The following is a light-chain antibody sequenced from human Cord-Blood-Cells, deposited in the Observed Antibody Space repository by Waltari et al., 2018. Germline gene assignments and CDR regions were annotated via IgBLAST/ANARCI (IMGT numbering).Light chain of an antibody. CDR3: SSYTSSSTWV. V-gene: IGLV2-14*01. J-gene: IGLJ3*02. Sequence: QSALTQPASVSGSPGQSITIPRTGTSSDVGGYNYVSWYQQHPGKAPKLMIYDVSKRPSGVSNRFSGSKSGNTASLTISGLQAEDEADYYCSSYTSSSTWVFGGGTKLTVL. CDR1: SSDVGGYNY. CDR2: DVS.